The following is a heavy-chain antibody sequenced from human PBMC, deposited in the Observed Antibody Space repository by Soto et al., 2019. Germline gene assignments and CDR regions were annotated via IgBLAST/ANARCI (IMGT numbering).Heavy chain of an antibody. CDR3: TRDHGTSLIRD. CDR1: GGSFSGNY. J-gene: IGHJ4*02. D-gene: IGHD1-26*01. Sequence: SETLSLTCTVSGGSFSGNYWSWVRQPPGKGLEYIGYVYDTERTNYNPSLKSRVTISVDTSKAQFSLKLTSVTAADTAVYSCTRDHGTSLIRDWGQGILVTVSS. CDR2: VYDTERT. V-gene: IGHV4-59*01.